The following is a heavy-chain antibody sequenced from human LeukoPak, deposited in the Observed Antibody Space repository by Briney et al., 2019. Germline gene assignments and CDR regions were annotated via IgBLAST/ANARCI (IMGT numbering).Heavy chain of an antibody. CDR2: IRSDGST. Sequence: GSLRLSCAASGFIVSGKYMSWVRQAPGKGLEWVSVIRSDGSTSYADSAKGRFTISRDNSKNTLYLQMNSLRAEDTAVYYCAREGSFDSSGYNDALDIWGQGTMVTVSA. V-gene: IGHV3-53*01. CDR3: AREGSFDSSGYNDALDI. CDR1: GFIVSGKY. J-gene: IGHJ3*02. D-gene: IGHD3-22*01.